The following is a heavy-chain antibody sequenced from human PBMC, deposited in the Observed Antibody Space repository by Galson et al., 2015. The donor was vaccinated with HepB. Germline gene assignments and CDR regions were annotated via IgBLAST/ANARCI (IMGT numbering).Heavy chain of an antibody. Sequence: SETLSLTCTVSGGSISSSSYYWGWIRQPPGKGLEWIGSIYYSGSTYYNPSLKSRVTISVDTSKNQFSLKLSSVTAADTAVYYCARWATLEGVGFDYWGQGTLVTVSS. D-gene: IGHD5-24*01. CDR2: IYYSGST. V-gene: IGHV4-39*07. CDR3: ARWATLEGVGFDY. CDR1: GGSISSSSYY. J-gene: IGHJ4*02.